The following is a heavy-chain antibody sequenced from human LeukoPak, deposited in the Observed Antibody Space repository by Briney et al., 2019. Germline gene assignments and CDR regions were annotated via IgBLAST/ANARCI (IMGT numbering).Heavy chain of an antibody. CDR2: ISAYNGNT. CDR3: ARDPGYSSSWYLDY. Sequence: ASVKVSCKASGYTFTSYGISWVRQAPGQGLEWMGWISAYNGNTNYAQKLQGRVTMTTDTSTCTAYMELRSLRSDDTAVYYCARDPGYSSSWYLDYWGQGTLVTVSS. CDR1: GYTFTSYG. D-gene: IGHD6-13*01. J-gene: IGHJ4*02. V-gene: IGHV1-18*01.